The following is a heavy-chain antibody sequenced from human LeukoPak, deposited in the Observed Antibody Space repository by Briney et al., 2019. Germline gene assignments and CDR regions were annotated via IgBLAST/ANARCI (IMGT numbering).Heavy chain of an antibody. J-gene: IGHJ4*02. Sequence: ASVTVSYTPSVYTFTIYDIKWVRQATGQGLEWMGWMNPNSGNTGYAQKFQGRVTITRNTSISTAYMELSSLRSEDTAVYYCARGGYSGYDPAFDYWGQGTLVTVSS. CDR2: MNPNSGNT. CDR3: ARGGYSGYDPAFDY. D-gene: IGHD5-12*01. V-gene: IGHV1-8*03. CDR1: VYTFTIYD.